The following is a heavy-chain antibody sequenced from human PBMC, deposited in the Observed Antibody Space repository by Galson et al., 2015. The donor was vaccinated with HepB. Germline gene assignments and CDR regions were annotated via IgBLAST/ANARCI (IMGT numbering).Heavy chain of an antibody. V-gene: IGHV1-46*01. CDR1: GYTFTSYY. CDR3: ARDCYNGSGSYGGMDV. J-gene: IGHJ6*02. CDR2: INPSGGST. Sequence: SVKVSCKASGYTFTSYYMNWVRQAPGQGLEWMGIINPSGGSTSYAQKFQGRVTMTRDTSTSTAYMELSSLRSEDTAVYYCARDCYNGSGSYGGMDVWGQGTTVTVSS. D-gene: IGHD3-10*01.